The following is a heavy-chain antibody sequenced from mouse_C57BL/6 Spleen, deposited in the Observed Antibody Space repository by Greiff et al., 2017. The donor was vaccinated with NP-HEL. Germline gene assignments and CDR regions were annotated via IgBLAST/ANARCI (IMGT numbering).Heavy chain of an antibody. V-gene: IGHV1-80*01. CDR2: IYPGDGDT. J-gene: IGHJ2*01. CDR3: AIRALYGSSSYYFDY. Sequence: VQLQQSGAELVKPGASVKISCKASGYAFSSYWMNWVKQRPGKGLEWIGQIYPGDGDTNYNGKFKGKATLTADKSSSTAYMQLSSLTSEDSAVYFCAIRALYGSSSYYFDYWGQGTTLTVSS. D-gene: IGHD1-1*01. CDR1: GYAFSSYW.